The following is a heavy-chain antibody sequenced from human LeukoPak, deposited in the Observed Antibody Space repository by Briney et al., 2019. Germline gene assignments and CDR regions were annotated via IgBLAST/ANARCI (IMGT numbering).Heavy chain of an antibody. Sequence: ETLSLTCTVSGGSMSAYFWSWIRQPPGKGLEWISAISGSGGSTYYADSVKGRFTISRDNSKNTLYLQMNSLRAEDTAVYYCAKDLRSGSGSYQYFDYWGQGTLGTVSS. CDR3: AKDLRSGSGSYQYFDY. V-gene: IGHV3-23*01. D-gene: IGHD3-10*01. CDR1: GGSMSAYF. CDR2: ISGSGGST. J-gene: IGHJ4*02.